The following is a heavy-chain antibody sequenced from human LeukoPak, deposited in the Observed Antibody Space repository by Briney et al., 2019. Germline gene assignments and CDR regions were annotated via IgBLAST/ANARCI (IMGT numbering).Heavy chain of an antibody. CDR2: ILWSGGST. CDR3: ARDDYGSGSWNDY. CDR1: GFTFDDYG. J-gene: IGHJ4*02. D-gene: IGHD3-10*01. V-gene: IGHV3-20*04. Sequence: GGSRRLSCAASGFTFDDYGMSWVRQAPGKGLEWVSGILWSGGSTGYADSVKGRFTISRDNAKNSLYLQMNSLRAEDTALYYCARDDYGSGSWNDYWGQGTLVTVSS.